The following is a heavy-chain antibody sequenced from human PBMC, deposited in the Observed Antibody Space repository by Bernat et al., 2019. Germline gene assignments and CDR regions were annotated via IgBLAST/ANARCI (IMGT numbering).Heavy chain of an antibody. CDR1: GYTFTSYA. Sequence: QVQLVQSGAEVKKPGASVKVSCKASGYTFTSYAMHWVRQAPGQRLEWMGWINAGNGNTKYSQKFQGRVTITRDTSASTAYMELSGLRSEDTAVYYCARAGGDPYRRVYYYYGMDVWGQGTTVTVSS. CDR2: INAGNGNT. V-gene: IGHV1-3*01. J-gene: IGHJ6*02. D-gene: IGHD3-16*01. CDR3: ARAGGDPYRRVYYYYGMDV.